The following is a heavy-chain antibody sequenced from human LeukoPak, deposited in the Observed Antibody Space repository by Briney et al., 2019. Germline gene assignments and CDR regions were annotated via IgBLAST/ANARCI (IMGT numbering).Heavy chain of an antibody. CDR1: GGSISSSSYY. D-gene: IGHD5-18*01. J-gene: IGHJ4*02. CDR3: ARGVAAGYSYGPTYFDY. V-gene: IGHV4-39*07. CDR2: IYYSGST. Sequence: SETLSLTCTVSGGSISSSSYYWGWIRQPPGKGLEWIGSIYYSGSTYYNPSLKSRVTISVDTSKNQFSLKLSSVTAADTAVYYCARGVAAGYSYGPTYFDYWGQGTLVTVSS.